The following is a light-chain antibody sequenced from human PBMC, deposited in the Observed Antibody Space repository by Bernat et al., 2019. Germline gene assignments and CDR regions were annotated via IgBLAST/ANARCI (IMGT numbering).Light chain of an antibody. J-gene: IGLJ3*02. CDR1: SSDVGGYNY. V-gene: IGLV2-14*03. CDR2: DVR. CDR3: SSYTSSSTLV. Sequence: QSALTQPASVSGSPGQSITISCTGTSSDVGGYNYVSWYQQHPGRAPKLMIYDVRDRSSGISNRFSGSKSGNTASLTISGLLDEDEADYYCSSYTSSSTLVFGGGTRLTVL.